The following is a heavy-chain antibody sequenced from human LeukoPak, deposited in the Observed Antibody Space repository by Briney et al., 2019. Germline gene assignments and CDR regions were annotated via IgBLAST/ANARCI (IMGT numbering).Heavy chain of an antibody. CDR3: ARRNYGMDV. Sequence: SETLSLTCTVSGGSSSSYYWSWIRQPPGKGLEWIGYMYYSGSTKYNPSLKSRVTISVDTSKNQFSLKLSSATAADTAVYYCARRNYGMDVWGQGTTVTVSS. J-gene: IGHJ6*02. CDR2: MYYSGST. CDR1: GGSSSSYY. V-gene: IGHV4-59*08.